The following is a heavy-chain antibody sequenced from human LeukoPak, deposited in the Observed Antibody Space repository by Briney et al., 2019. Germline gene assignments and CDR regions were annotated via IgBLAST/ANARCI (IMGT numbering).Heavy chain of an antibody. CDR1: GFTFSSYA. Sequence: GGSLRLSCAASGFTFSSYAMHWVRQAPGKGLEWVAVISYDGSNKYYADSVKGRFTISRDNSKNTLYLQMNSLRAEDTAVYYCARGEGSTLYAFDIWGQGTMVTVSS. V-gene: IGHV3-30-3*01. CDR2: ISYDGSNK. D-gene: IGHD3-10*01. CDR3: ARGEGSTLYAFDI. J-gene: IGHJ3*02.